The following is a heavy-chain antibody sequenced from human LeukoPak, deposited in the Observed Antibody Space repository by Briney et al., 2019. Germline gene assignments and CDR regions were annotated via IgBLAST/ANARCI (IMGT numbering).Heavy chain of an antibody. D-gene: IGHD2-15*01. CDR2: INHSRST. V-gene: IGHV4-34*01. J-gene: IGHJ6*04. CDR1: GGSFSGYY. CDR3: ARGRQRCSGGSCYSNYYYGMDV. Sequence: PSETLSLTCAVYGGSFSGYYWSRIRQPPGKGLEWIGEINHSRSTNYNPSLKSRVTISVDTSKNQFSLKLSSVTAADTAVYYCARGRQRCSGGSCYSNYYYGMDVWGKGTTVTVSS.